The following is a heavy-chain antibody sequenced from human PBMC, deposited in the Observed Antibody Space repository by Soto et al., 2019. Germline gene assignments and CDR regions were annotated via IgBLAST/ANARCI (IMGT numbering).Heavy chain of an antibody. D-gene: IGHD6-19*01. CDR3: GRPKGSQSSCYYYFDN. Sequence: QVQLVQSGAEVKQPGSSVTVSCKTSGGTFSTYAIYWVRQAPGHGLEWMGAIIPLFGTADYAQKFQGRVTITADATARTACMELSSLRSEDTGVHCCGRPKGSQSSCYYYFDNWGQGTMVTVSS. CDR2: IIPLFGTA. J-gene: IGHJ4*02. CDR1: GGTFSTYA. V-gene: IGHV1-69*01.